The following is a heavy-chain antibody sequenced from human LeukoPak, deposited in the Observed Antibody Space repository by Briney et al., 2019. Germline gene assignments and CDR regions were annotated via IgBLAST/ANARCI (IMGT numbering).Heavy chain of an antibody. CDR3: ARDYSESEYFFDY. CDR1: GFTFSHYY. D-gene: IGHD1-26*01. V-gene: IGHV3-11*01. J-gene: IGHJ4*02. Sequence: GGSLRLSCVTSGFTFSHYYMTWIRQAPGEGLEWVSYISGTGNNKYYADSVKGRFTISRDNAQNSLYLQMSSLRAEDTAMYYCARDYSESEYFFDYWGQGSLVAVSS. CDR2: ISGTGNNK.